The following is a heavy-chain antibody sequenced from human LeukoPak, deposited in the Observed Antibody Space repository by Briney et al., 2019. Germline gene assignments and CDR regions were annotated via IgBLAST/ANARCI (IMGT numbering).Heavy chain of an antibody. CDR3: ARVTAAGTSVVFDP. J-gene: IGHJ5*02. CDR1: GGSISSYY. CDR2: IYTSGST. Sequence: SETLSLTCTVSGGSISSYYWSWIRQPAGKGLERIGRIYTSGSTNYNPSLNSRVTMSVDTSKNQFSLRLSSVTAADTAVYYCARVTAAGTSVVFDPWGQGTLVTVSS. V-gene: IGHV4-4*07. D-gene: IGHD6-13*01.